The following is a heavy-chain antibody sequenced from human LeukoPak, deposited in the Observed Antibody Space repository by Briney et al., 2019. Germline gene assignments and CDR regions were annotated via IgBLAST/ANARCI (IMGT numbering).Heavy chain of an antibody. J-gene: IGHJ4*02. CDR3: ARDRYSSGWYTDY. Sequence: GASVKVSCKASGYTFTTNGMNWVRQAPGLGLEWMGWINTNTGKPTYAQGFIGRFVFSLDTSVSTAYLQITSLKAEDTAVYYCARDRYSSGWYTDYWGQGTLVTVSS. CDR1: GYTFTTNG. CDR2: INTNTGKP. V-gene: IGHV7-4-1*02. D-gene: IGHD6-19*01.